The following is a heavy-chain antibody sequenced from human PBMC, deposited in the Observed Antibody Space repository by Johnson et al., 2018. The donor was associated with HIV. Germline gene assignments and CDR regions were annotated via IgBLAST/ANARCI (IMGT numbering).Heavy chain of an antibody. CDR1: GFPFHTYW. CDR3: AKAPNWNYGDAFDV. J-gene: IGHJ3*01. D-gene: IGHD1-7*01. V-gene: IGHV3-20*04. CDR2: INWNGGST. Sequence: MLLVESGGGLVQPGGSLRLSCAASGFPFHTYWMSWVRQGPGKGLEWVSGINWNGGSTDYADSVKGRFTISRDNANNSLFLQMNSLRADDTAVYYCAKAPNWNYGDAFDVWGQGTMLSVSS.